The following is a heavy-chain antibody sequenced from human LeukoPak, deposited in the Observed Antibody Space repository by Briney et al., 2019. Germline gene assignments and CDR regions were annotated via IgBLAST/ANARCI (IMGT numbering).Heavy chain of an antibody. CDR3: ARRAVTGTGVDAFDI. Sequence: SETLSLTCTVSGGSIRSSNYYWGWIRQPPGKGLEWIGTIYHNGGTYYNPSLQSRVTISVDTSKNQLSLKLNSVTAPDTGIYYCARRAVTGTGVDAFDIWGQGTMVTVSS. V-gene: IGHV4-39*01. D-gene: IGHD6-19*01. J-gene: IGHJ3*02. CDR2: IYHNGGT. CDR1: GGSIRSSNYY.